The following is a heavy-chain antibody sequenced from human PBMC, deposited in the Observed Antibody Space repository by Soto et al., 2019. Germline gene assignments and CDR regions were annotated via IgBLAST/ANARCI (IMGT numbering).Heavy chain of an antibody. V-gene: IGHV1-46*01. Sequence: GASVKLSCEASGYTFTSYYRRWVRQAPGQGLEWMGIINPSGGSTNYAQKFQGRVTITADESTSTAYMELSSLRSEDTAVYYCARDQPSYGMDVWGQGTTVTVSS. CDR1: GYTFTSYY. CDR3: ARDQPSYGMDV. J-gene: IGHJ6*02. CDR2: INPSGGST.